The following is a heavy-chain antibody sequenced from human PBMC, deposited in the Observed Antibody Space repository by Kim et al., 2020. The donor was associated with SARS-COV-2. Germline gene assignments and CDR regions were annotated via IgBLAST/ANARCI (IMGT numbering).Heavy chain of an antibody. D-gene: IGHD6-13*01. CDR2: SNLSADRT. CDR3: AREPPGAADGFDY. CDR1: GYTFTSYY. V-gene: IGHV1-46*01. Sequence: ASVKVSCKASGYTFTSYYMHWVRQAPGQGLEWMGMSNLSADRTNYAQNFQDRVTMTRDTSTSTVYMQLSSLRSDDTAVYYCAREPPGAADGFDYWGQGTLVTVSS. J-gene: IGHJ4*02.